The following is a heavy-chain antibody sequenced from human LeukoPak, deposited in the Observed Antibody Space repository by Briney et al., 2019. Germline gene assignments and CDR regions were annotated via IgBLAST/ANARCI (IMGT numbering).Heavy chain of an antibody. CDR2: ISYDGSNK. J-gene: IGHJ2*01. D-gene: IGHD4-23*01. V-gene: IGHV3-30-3*01. Sequence: SGGSLRLSCAASGFTFSSYAMHWVRQAPGKGLEWVAVISYDGSNKYYADSVKGRFTISRDNSKNTLYLQMNSLRAEDTAVYYCARGSVTTVVSPHWYFDLWGRGTLVTVSS. CDR1: GFTFSSYA. CDR3: ARGSVTTVVSPHWYFDL.